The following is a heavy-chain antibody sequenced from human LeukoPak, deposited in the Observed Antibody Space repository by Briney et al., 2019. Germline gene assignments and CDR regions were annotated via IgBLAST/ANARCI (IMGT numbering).Heavy chain of an antibody. V-gene: IGHV3-23*01. CDR1: GFTFSSYA. D-gene: IGHD1-1*01. CDR2: ISGSGGST. Sequence: GGSLRLSCAASGFTFSSYAMSWVRQAPGKGLEWVSAISGSGGSTYYADSVKGRFTISRDNSKNALYLQMNSLRAEDTAVYYCARGLDDQGAFDIWGQGTMVTVSS. CDR3: ARGLDDQGAFDI. J-gene: IGHJ3*02.